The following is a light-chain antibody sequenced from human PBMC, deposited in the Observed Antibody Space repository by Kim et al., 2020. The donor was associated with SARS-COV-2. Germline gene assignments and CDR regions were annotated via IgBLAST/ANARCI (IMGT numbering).Light chain of an antibody. CDR2: DAS. CDR1: QSVSSY. Sequence: PGERATLSCRASQSVSSYLAWYQQKPGQAPRLLIYDASNRATGIPARFSGSGSGTDFTLTISSLEPEDFAVYYCQQRSNWPPALTFGGGTKVDIK. CDR3: QQRSNWPPALT. J-gene: IGKJ4*01. V-gene: IGKV3-11*01.